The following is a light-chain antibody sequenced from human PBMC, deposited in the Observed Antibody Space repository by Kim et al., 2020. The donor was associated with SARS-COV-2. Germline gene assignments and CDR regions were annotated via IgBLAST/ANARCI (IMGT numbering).Light chain of an antibody. J-gene: IGLJ3*02. CDR1: SSNIGSNT. Sequence: QRVTIACSGSSSNIGSNTVIWYQQFPGTAPQLLIYSDNQRPSGVPDRFSASKSGSSASLAISGIQADDEADYYCAAWDDSLNGRGVFGGGTKLTVL. CDR2: SDN. V-gene: IGLV1-44*01. CDR3: AAWDDSLNGRGV.